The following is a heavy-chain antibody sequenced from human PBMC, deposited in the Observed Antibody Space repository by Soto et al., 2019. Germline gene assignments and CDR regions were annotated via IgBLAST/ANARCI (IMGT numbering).Heavy chain of an antibody. V-gene: IGHV3-9*01. CDR3: AKDNKDRVIRAGGAFDI. D-gene: IGHD3-22*01. Sequence: EVQLVESGGGLVQPGRSLRLSCAASGFTFDDYAMHWVRQAPGKGLEWVSGISWNSGSIGYADSVKGRFTISRDNAKKSLYLQMNSLRAEDTALYYCAKDNKDRVIRAGGAFDIWGQGTMVTVSS. J-gene: IGHJ3*02. CDR2: ISWNSGSI. CDR1: GFTFDDYA.